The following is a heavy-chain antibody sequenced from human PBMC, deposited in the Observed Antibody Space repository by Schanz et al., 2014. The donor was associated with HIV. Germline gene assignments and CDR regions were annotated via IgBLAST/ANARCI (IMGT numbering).Heavy chain of an antibody. CDR2: ISWNNLNL. CDR1: GFSFDDYA. V-gene: IGHV3-9*01. Sequence: EVQLVESGGGLVQPGGSLRLSCAASGFSFDDYAMHWVRQAPGKGLEWVSGISWNNLNLAYADSVKGRFTISRDNAKRTLYLQMNSLRAEDTAVYYCARDSQLFCSSTSCLFDCWGQGTLVTVSS. D-gene: IGHD2-2*01. J-gene: IGHJ4*02. CDR3: ARDSQLFCSSTSCLFDC.